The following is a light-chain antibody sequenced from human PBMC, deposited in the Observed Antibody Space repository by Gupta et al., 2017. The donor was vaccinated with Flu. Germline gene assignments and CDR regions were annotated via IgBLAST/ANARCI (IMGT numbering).Light chain of an antibody. V-gene: IGKV3-11*01. J-gene: IGKJ3*01. CDR1: QSIDNY. Sequence: DIVLTQSPATLSSSQGERVTLSCRASQSIDNYLAWYQQKPGQAPRLLIYDASNRATGIPARFSGSGSGTDFTLTISSLEPEDFAVYYCQQRSIWPPFTFGPGTKVDSK. CDR3: QQRSIWPPFT. CDR2: DAS.